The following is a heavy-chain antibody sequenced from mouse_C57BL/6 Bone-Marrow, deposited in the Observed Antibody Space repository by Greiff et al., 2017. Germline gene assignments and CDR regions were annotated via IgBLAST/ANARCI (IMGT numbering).Heavy chain of an antibody. Sequence: VQLKRSGAELVRPGASVTLSCTASGFNIKDDYMHWVKQRPEQGLEWIGWIDPENGDTEYASKFQGKATITVDTSSNTAYLQLSSLTSEDTAVYYCTRIAYWGQGTLVTVSA. V-gene: IGHV14-4*01. CDR2: IDPENGDT. CDR3: TRIAY. CDR1: GFNIKDDY. J-gene: IGHJ3*01.